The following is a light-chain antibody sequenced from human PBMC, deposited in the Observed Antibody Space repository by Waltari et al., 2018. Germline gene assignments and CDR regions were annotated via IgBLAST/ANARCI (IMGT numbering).Light chain of an antibody. Sequence: TCRASHSVSNDLNWYQQKPGKPPKLLIFGSSSLQSAVPSRFSGSGSGTDFTLTISSLQPEDFATYYCQQTYSVLYTFGQGTKLQI. CDR1: HSVSND. CDR3: QQTYSVLYT. J-gene: IGKJ2*01. CDR2: GSS. V-gene: IGKV1-39*01.